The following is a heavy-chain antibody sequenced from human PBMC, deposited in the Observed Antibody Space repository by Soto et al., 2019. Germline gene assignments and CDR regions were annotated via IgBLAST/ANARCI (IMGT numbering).Heavy chain of an antibody. CDR2: IKEEGSEK. Sequence: PGGSLRLSCAASGFTFSNYWMTWVRQAPGKGLEWVANIKEEGSEKHYVDSVKGRFTISRDNAKNSLYLQMNSLRVEDTAVYFCSRDVVVGAKALNYWGQGALVTVSS. J-gene: IGHJ4*02. CDR1: GFTFSNYW. D-gene: IGHD2-15*01. V-gene: IGHV3-7*01. CDR3: SRDVVVGAKALNY.